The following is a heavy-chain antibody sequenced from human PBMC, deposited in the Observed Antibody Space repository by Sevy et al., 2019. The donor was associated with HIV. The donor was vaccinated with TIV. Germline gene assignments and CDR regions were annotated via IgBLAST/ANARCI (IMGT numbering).Heavy chain of an antibody. CDR1: GFTFRSYS. V-gene: IGHV3-21*01. J-gene: IGHJ6*02. Sequence: GGSLRLSCAASGFTFRSYSMNWVRQAPGRGLEWVSSITSSSSFIFYADSVKGRFTISRSNAKNSLFLQMNSLRAEDTAVYYCARPTSGLSEYEPLDNARFYGMDVWGQGTTVTVSS. CDR3: ARPTSGLSEYEPLDNARFYGMDV. D-gene: IGHD1-20*01. CDR2: ITSSSSFI.